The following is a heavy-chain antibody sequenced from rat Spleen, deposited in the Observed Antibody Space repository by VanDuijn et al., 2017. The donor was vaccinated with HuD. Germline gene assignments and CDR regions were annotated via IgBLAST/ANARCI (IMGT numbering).Heavy chain of an antibody. J-gene: IGHJ2*01. Sequence: EVQLVETGGGFVQPGRSLRLSCAASGFSFSNHGMAWVRQAPTRGLEWVATISYDGISVQYRDSVKGRFTISRDTAKRTLYLQMDSLRSEDTATYYCARAMGIPSPFDNWGQGVMVTVSS. V-gene: IGHV5-29*01. CDR2: ISYDGISV. CDR1: GFSFSNHG. D-gene: IGHD1-9*01. CDR3: ARAMGIPSPFDN.